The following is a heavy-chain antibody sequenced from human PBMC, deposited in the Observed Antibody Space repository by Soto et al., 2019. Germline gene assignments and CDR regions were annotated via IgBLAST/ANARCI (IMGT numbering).Heavy chain of an antibody. D-gene: IGHD3-22*01. CDR2: INAGNGNT. Sequence: GASVKVSCKASGYTFTSYAMHWVRQAPGQRLEWMGWINAGNGNTKYSQKFQGRVTITRDTSASTAYMELSSLRSEGTAVYYCARGSGPMIEWHWGQGTLITAPQ. CDR3: ARGSGPMIEWH. V-gene: IGHV1-3*01. J-gene: IGHJ4*02. CDR1: GYTFTSYA.